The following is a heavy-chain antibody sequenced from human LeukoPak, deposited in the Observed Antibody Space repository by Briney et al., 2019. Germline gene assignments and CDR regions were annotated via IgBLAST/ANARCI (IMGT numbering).Heavy chain of an antibody. CDR1: GYTFTGYY. CDR3: ASFDYYDSSGYYELEAFDI. V-gene: IGHV1-2*06. Sequence: GASVTVFFTASGYTFTGYYMHWVRQAPGQGLEWMGRINPNSGGTNYAQKFQGRVTMTRDTSISTAYMELSRLRSDDTAVYYCASFDYYDSSGYYELEAFDIWGQGTMVTVSS. D-gene: IGHD3-22*01. J-gene: IGHJ3*02. CDR2: INPNSGGT.